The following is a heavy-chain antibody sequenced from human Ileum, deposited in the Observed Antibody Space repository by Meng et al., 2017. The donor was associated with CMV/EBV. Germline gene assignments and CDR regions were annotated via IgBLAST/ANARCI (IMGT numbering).Heavy chain of an antibody. J-gene: IGHJ4*02. CDR2: LSYDGNNK. D-gene: IGHD1-26*01. CDR3: ARDYLLGATLDY. Sequence: GGSLRLSCAVSGFTLSDYAVHWVRQAPGKGLEWVTILSYDGNNKYYTDSVKGRFTVSRDSSKNTVYLQMNSLRDEDTAVYYCARDYLLGATLDYWGQGTLVTVSS. V-gene: IGHV3-30*04. CDR1: GFTLSDYA.